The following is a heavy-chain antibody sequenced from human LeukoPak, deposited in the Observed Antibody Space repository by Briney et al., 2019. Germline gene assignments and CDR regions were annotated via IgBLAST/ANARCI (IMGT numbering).Heavy chain of an antibody. J-gene: IGHJ4*02. Sequence: GGSLRLSCAASGFTFSSYGMHWVRQAPGKGLEWVAFIRYDGSNKYYADSVKGRFTISRDNSKNTLYLQMNSLRAEDTAVYYCARDYYDSSGCFDYWGQGTLVTVSS. D-gene: IGHD3-22*01. CDR1: GFTFSSYG. CDR3: ARDYYDSSGCFDY. CDR2: IRYDGSNK. V-gene: IGHV3-30*02.